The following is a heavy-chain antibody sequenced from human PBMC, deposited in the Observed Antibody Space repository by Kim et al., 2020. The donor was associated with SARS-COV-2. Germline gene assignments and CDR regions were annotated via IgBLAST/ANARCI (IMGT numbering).Heavy chain of an antibody. CDR2: ISSSSSYI. CDR1: GFTFSSYS. D-gene: IGHD3-3*01. V-gene: IGHV3-21*01. J-gene: IGHJ6*01. Sequence: GGSLRLSCAASGFTFSSYSMNWVRQAPGKRLEWVSSISSSSSYIYYADSVKSRFTISRDNAKNSLYLQMNSLRAEDTAVYYCARDRSEITIFGVVRYGMDVCGQGNTVTVSS. CDR3: ARDRSEITIFGVVRYGMDV.